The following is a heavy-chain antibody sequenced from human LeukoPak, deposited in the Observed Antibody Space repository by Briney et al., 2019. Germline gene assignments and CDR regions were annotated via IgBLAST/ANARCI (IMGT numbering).Heavy chain of an antibody. Sequence: SETLSLTCTVSGGSISSYYWSWIRQPPGKGLEWIGYIYYSGSTNYNPSLKSRVTISVDTPKNQFSLKLSSVTAADTAVYYCARDKVGQNWFDPWGQGTLVTVSS. CDR3: ARDKVGQNWFDP. V-gene: IGHV4-59*01. D-gene: IGHD1-26*01. CDR1: GGSISSYY. J-gene: IGHJ5*02. CDR2: IYYSGST.